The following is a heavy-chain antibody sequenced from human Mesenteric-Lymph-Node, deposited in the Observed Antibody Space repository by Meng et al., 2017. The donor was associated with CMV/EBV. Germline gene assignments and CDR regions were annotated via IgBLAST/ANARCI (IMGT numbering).Heavy chain of an antibody. V-gene: IGHV1-2*02. Sequence: ASVKVSCKASGYNFTGYYMHWVRQAPGQGLEWMGSINPQSGATNYAQSFQSRVTMTGDTSISTAYMELSRLGSDDTAVYYCARRPYCTNGECYSSDDYWGQGTLVTVSS. CDR1: GYNFTGYY. CDR3: ARRPYCTNGECYSSDDY. J-gene: IGHJ4*02. CDR2: INPQSGAT. D-gene: IGHD2-8*01.